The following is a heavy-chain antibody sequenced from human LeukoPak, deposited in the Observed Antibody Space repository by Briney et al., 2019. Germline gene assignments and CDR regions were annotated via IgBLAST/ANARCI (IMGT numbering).Heavy chain of an antibody. J-gene: IGHJ5*02. V-gene: IGHV4-4*07. D-gene: IGHD2-2*01. Sequence: SETLSLTCTVSGYSISSGYYWGWIRQPAGKGLEWIGRIYTSGSTNYNPSLKSRVTMSVDTSKNQFSLKLSSVTAADTAVYYCARAWSAVVPAANSYNWFDPWGQGTLVTVSS. CDR2: IYTSGST. CDR3: ARAWSAVVPAANSYNWFDP. CDR1: GYSISSGYY.